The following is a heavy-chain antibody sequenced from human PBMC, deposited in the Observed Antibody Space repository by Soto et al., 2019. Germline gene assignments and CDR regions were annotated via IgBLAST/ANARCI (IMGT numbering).Heavy chain of an antibody. CDR2: ITNSGGT. CDR3: ARGQPPAY. D-gene: IGHD2-2*01. CDR1: GGSFSGYY. J-gene: IGHJ4*02. V-gene: IGHV4-34*01. Sequence: SETLSLTXAVYGGSFSGYYWSWTRQPPGKGLEWIGEITNSGGTNYNPSLKSRVIISVDTSKNQFSLKLTSVTAADTAVYYCARGQPPAYWGQGALVTVSS.